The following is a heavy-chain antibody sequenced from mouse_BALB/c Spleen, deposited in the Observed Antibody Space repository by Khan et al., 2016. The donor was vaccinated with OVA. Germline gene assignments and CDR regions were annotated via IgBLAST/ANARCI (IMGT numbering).Heavy chain of an antibody. Sequence: QVQLKQSGPGLVAPSQSLSITCTVSGFSLSRYNIHWVRQPPGKGLEWLGMIWGGGGTDYNSTLKSRLSISKDNSKSQVFLKMNSMQTDHTALYYCARAYYGYDGYYAMDYWGQGTSVTVSS. J-gene: IGHJ4*01. CDR1: GFSLSRYN. CDR3: ARAYYGYDGYYAMDY. V-gene: IGHV2-6-4*01. CDR2: IWGGGGT. D-gene: IGHD2-14*01.